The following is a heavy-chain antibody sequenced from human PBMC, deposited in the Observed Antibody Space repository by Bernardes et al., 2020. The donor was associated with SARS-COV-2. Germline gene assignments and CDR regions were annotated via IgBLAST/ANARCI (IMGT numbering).Heavy chain of an antibody. Sequence: SETLSLTCTVSGGSISSYYWSWIRQPPGKGLEWIGYIYYSGSTNYNPSLKSRVTISVDTSKNQFSLKLSSVTAADTAVYYCARKAGYSYGYYYGMDVWGQGTTVTVSS. CDR3: ARKAGYSYGYYYGMDV. V-gene: IGHV4-59*01. CDR2: IYYSGST. D-gene: IGHD5-18*01. J-gene: IGHJ6*02. CDR1: GGSISSYY.